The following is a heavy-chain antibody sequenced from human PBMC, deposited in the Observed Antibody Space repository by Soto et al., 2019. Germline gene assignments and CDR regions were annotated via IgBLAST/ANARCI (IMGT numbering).Heavy chain of an antibody. CDR1: GFTFSSYA. CDR3: AKVPYYDILTVGPWFDP. V-gene: IGHV3-23*01. J-gene: IGHJ5*02. CDR2: ISGSGGST. D-gene: IGHD3-9*01. Sequence: GGSLRLSCAASGFTFSSYAMSWVRQAPGKGLEWVSAISGSGGSTYYADSVKGRFTISRDNSKNTPYLQMNSLRAEDTAVYYCAKVPYYDILTVGPWFDPWGQGTLVTVSS.